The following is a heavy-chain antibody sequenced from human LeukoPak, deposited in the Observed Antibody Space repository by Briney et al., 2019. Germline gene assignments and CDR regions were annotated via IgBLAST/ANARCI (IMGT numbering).Heavy chain of an antibody. D-gene: IGHD6-13*01. CDR3: ARVLIGSSWPNNWFDP. V-gene: IGHV1-69*05. CDR2: IIPIFGTA. CDR1: GGTFSSYA. Sequence: SVKVSCKASGGTFSSYAVSWVRQAPGQGLEWMGRIIPIFGTANYAQKFQGRVTITTDESTSTAYMELSSLRSEDTAVYYCARVLIGSSWPNNWFDPWGQGTLVTVSS. J-gene: IGHJ5*02.